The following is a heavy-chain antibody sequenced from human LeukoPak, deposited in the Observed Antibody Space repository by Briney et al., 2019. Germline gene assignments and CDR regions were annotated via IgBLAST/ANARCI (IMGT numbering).Heavy chain of an antibody. CDR1: GFTFSSYS. Sequence: GGSLRLSCAASGFTFSSYSMNWVRQAPGKGLEWVSSISSSSSYIYYADSVKGRFTISRDNAKNSLYLQMNSLRAEDTAVYYCARDDYSNYWGYYYMDVWGKGTTVTVSS. CDR3: ARDDYSNYWGYYYMDV. J-gene: IGHJ6*03. V-gene: IGHV3-21*01. D-gene: IGHD4-11*01. CDR2: ISSSSSYI.